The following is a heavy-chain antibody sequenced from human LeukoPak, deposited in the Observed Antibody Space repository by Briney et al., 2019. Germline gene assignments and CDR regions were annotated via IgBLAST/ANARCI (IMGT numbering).Heavy chain of an antibody. CDR3: ARGGSRSPRDAFDI. CDR2: ISAYNGNT. D-gene: IGHD3-16*01. CDR1: GYTFTSYG. V-gene: IGHV1-18*01. Sequence: ASVKVSCKASGYTFTSYGISWVRQAPGQGLEWMGWISAYNGNTNYAQKLQGRVTMTTDTSTSTVYMELSSLRSEDTAVYFCARGGSRSPRDAFDIWGQGTMVTVSS. J-gene: IGHJ3*02.